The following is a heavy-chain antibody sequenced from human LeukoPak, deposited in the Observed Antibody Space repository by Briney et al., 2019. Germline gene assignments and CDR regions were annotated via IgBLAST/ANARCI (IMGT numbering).Heavy chain of an antibody. V-gene: IGHV3-30*18. CDR3: AKGIYGDHYFDY. D-gene: IGHD4-17*01. CDR2: VSFDGSNQ. Sequence: GGSLRLSCAASGFTFSSYAMSWVRQAPGKGLEWVAVVSFDGSNQYYADSVKGRFTISRDNSKNTVSLQMNSLRAEDTAVFFCAKGIYGDHYFDYWGQGTPVTVSS. J-gene: IGHJ4*02. CDR1: GFTFSSYA.